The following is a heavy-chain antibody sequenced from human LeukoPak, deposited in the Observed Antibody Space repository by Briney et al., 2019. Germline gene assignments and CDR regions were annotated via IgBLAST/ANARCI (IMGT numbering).Heavy chain of an antibody. CDR2: IYCSGTT. D-gene: IGHD1-26*01. Sequence: NPSETLSLTCTVSGYSISSGYYWGWIRQPPGKGLEWIGYIYCSGTTNYNPSLKSRVTMSVDTSKNQFSLKLSSVTAADTAVYYCAGILDEWGFGKVDYWGQGILVIVSS. CDR3: AGILDEWGFGKVDY. V-gene: IGHV4-38-2*02. J-gene: IGHJ4*02. CDR1: GYSISSGYY.